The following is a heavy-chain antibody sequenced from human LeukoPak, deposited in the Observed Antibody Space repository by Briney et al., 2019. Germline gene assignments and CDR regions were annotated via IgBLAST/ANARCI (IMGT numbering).Heavy chain of an antibody. CDR2: IYYSGST. J-gene: IGHJ3*02. CDR1: GGSISSYY. Sequence: PSETLSLTCTVSGGSISSYYWSWIRQPPGKGLEWIGYIYYSGSTNYNPSLKSRVTISVDTSKNQFSLKLSSVTAADTAVYYCARGHLMYYYDSSGSSGDAFDIWGQGTMVTVSS. D-gene: IGHD3-22*01. CDR3: ARGHLMYYYDSSGSSGDAFDI. V-gene: IGHV4-59*01.